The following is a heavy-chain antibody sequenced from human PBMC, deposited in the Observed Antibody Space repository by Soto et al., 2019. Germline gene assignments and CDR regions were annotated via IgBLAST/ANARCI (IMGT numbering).Heavy chain of an antibody. CDR2: SSNSGTFT. CDR3: VSKIVVDTTRAVGY. CDR1: EFTLSDHY. J-gene: IGHJ4*02. Sequence: GGSLRLSCAASEFTLSDHYMSWIRQAPGKGLEWISFSSNSGTFTKYADSVKGRFTVSRDNSKNTLYLQMNSLRAEDSAVYYCVSKIVVDTTRAVGYWGQGTLVT. D-gene: IGHD3-22*01. V-gene: IGHV3-11*06.